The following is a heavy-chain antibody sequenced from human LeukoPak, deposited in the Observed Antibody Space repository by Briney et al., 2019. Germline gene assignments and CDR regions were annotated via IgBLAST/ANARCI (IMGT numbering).Heavy chain of an antibody. Sequence: GSLRLSCAASGFTFSNAWMSWVRQAPGKGLEWVGRIKIKTDGGTTDYAAPVKGRFTISRDDSKNTLYLQMNSLKTEDTAVYYCTTATIFPTHFRDYYYYMDVWGKGTTVTVSS. CDR3: TTATIFPTHFRDYYYYMDV. CDR2: IKIKTDGGTT. CDR1: GFTFSNAW. V-gene: IGHV3-15*01. D-gene: IGHD3-9*01. J-gene: IGHJ6*03.